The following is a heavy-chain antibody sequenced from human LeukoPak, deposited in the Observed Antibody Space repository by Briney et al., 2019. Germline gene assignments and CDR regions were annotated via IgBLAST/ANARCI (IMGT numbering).Heavy chain of an antibody. V-gene: IGHV3-74*01. CDR3: ARAIAAGAFDI. CDR1: GFTFSSYW. Sequence: PGGSLRLSCAASGFTFSSYWMHWVRQAPGKGLVWVSCMSSDGSSTTYADSVKGRFTFSRDNSKNTLYLQMNSLRAEDTAVYYCARAIAAGAFDIWGQGTTVTVSS. J-gene: IGHJ3*02. D-gene: IGHD6-25*01. CDR2: MSSDGSST.